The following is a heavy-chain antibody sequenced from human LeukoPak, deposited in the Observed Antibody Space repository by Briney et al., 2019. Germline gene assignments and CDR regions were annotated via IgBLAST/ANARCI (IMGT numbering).Heavy chain of an antibody. Sequence: PSETLSLTCSVSGDSIIGYYWGWIRQPPGKGLEWIGNIYYTGNTYYDSSLKSRVTISLDTSKNQFSLKVISMTAADTAAYYCTKSDGYGLIRICGRGTMVTVSS. CDR3: TKSDGYGLIRI. CDR2: IYYTGNT. V-gene: IGHV4-39*07. J-gene: IGHJ3*02. CDR1: GDSIIGYY. D-gene: IGHD3-10*01.